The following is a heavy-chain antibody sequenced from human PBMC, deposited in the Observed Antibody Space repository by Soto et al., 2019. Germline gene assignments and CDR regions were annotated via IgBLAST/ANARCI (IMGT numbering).Heavy chain of an antibody. Sequence: QVQLQESGPGLVKPSQTLSVTCTVSGGSLSSDNFFWSWVRQHPETGLEWVGYIYHTGAAYYNPSLKSRLTISLDTSKNRFSLSLISVTAADTAVYYCAREVISRATSDAFDIWGQGTMVTVSS. J-gene: IGHJ3*02. CDR1: GGSLSSDNFF. CDR2: IYHTGAA. V-gene: IGHV4-31*03. D-gene: IGHD1-26*01. CDR3: AREVISRATSDAFDI.